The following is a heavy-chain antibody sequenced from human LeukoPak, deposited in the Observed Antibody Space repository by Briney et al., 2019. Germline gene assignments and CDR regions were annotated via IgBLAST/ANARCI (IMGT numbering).Heavy chain of an antibody. D-gene: IGHD6-13*01. CDR3: ARSPIAAAGTAFDY. J-gene: IGHJ4*02. CDR2: ISSSSTI. V-gene: IGHV3-48*01. CDR1: GFTFSSYS. Sequence: GGSLRLSCAASGFTFSSYSMNWVRQAPGKGLEWVSYISSSSTIYYADSVKGRFTISRDNSKNTLYLQMNSLRVEDTAVYYCARSPIAAAGTAFDYWGQGTLATVSS.